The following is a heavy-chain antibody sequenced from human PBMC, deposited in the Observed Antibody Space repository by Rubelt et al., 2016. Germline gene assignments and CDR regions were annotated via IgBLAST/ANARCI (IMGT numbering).Heavy chain of an antibody. CDR2: ISSSSSTV. V-gene: IGHV3-48*01. Sequence: GKRLEWVSYISSSSSTVYYADSVKGRFTISRDNAKNSLYLQMNSLRAEDTAVYYCARGRRRCSGGSCYSSWSNWFDPWGQGTLVTVSS. CDR3: ARGRRRCSGGSCYSSWSNWFDP. J-gene: IGHJ5*02. D-gene: IGHD2-15*01.